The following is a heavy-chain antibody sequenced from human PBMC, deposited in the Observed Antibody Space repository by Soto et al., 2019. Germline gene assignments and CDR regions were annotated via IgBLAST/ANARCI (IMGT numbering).Heavy chain of an antibody. Sequence: LRLFCTASGFTFSDSWMTWVRQAPGKGLEWVARIKPDESEKKYADSVKGRFSISRDNAKNSMYLQMDSLRGEDTAVYYCVRGGSNYASWGQGTLVTVSS. CDR1: GFTFSDSW. CDR3: VRGGSNYAS. J-gene: IGHJ5*02. CDR2: IKPDESEK. D-gene: IGHD4-4*01. V-gene: IGHV3-7*01.